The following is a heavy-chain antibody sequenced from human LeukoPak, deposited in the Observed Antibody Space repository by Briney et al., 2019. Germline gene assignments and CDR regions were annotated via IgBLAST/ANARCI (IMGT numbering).Heavy chain of an antibody. V-gene: IGHV3-30*18. D-gene: IGHD3-22*01. CDR2: ISYDGSNK. Sequence: PGRSLRLSCAASGSTFSSYGMHWVRQAPGKGLEWVAVISYDGSNKYYADSVKGRFTISRDNSKNTLYLQMNSLRAEDTAVYYCAKVFSKYYYDSSGYLDYWGQGTLVTVSS. J-gene: IGHJ4*02. CDR1: GSTFSSYG. CDR3: AKVFSKYYYDSSGYLDY.